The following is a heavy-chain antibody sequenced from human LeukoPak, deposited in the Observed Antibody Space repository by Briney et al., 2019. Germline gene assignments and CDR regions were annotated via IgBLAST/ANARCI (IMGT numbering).Heavy chain of an antibody. CDR3: ARFPQQLVLDY. CDR1: GGTFSSYA. V-gene: IGHV1-18*01. D-gene: IGHD6-13*01. CDR2: ISAYNGNT. Sequence: ASVKVSCKASGGTFSSYAISWVRQAPGQGLEWMGWISAYNGNTNYAQKLQGRVTMTTDTSTSTAYMELSSLRSEDTAVYYCARFPQQLVLDYWGQGTLVTVSS. J-gene: IGHJ4*02.